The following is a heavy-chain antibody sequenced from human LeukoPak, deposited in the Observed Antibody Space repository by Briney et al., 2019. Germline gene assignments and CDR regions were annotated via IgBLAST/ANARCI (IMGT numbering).Heavy chain of an antibody. Sequence: GGSLRLSCAASGFTFSSYSMNWVRQAPGKGLEWVSSISSRSSYIYYADSVKGRFAISRDNAKNSLYLQMNSLRDEDTAVYYCARAGGEYNWNYIDYWGQGTLVTVSS. J-gene: IGHJ4*02. D-gene: IGHD1-20*01. CDR2: ISSRSSYI. CDR3: ARAGGEYNWNYIDY. V-gene: IGHV3-21*01. CDR1: GFTFSSYS.